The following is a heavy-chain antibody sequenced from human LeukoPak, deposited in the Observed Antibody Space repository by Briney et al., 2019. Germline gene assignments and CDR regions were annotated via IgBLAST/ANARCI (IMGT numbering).Heavy chain of an antibody. CDR2: ISSSSSYI. Sequence: GGSLRLSCAASGFTFSSYSMNWVRQAPGKGLEWVSSISSSSSYIYYADSVKGRFTISRDNAKNSLYLQMNSLRAEDTAVYYCASLLDTAMVNYYYYMDVWGKGTTVTVSS. V-gene: IGHV3-21*01. CDR3: ASLLDTAMVNYYYYMDV. J-gene: IGHJ6*03. D-gene: IGHD5-18*01. CDR1: GFTFSSYS.